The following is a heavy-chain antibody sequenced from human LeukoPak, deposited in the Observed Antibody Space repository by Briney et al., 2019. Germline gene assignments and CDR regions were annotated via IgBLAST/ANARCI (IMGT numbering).Heavy chain of an antibody. CDR3: AGAVGATTGFDY. Sequence: GGSLRLSCAASGFTFSSYAMSWVRQAPGKGLEWVAVISYDGSNKYYADSVKGRFTISRDNSKNTLYLQMNSLRAEDTAVYYCAGAVGATTGFDYWGQGTLVTVSS. J-gene: IGHJ4*02. V-gene: IGHV3-30-3*01. CDR2: ISYDGSNK. D-gene: IGHD1-26*01. CDR1: GFTFSSYA.